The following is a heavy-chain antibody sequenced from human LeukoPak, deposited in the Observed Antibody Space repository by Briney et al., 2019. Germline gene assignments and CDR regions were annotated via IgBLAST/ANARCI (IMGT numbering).Heavy chain of an antibody. CDR3: AKADGDFDWLLLSTYYYYYGMDV. D-gene: IGHD3-9*01. V-gene: IGHV3-23*01. CDR2: LSGLSDNT. CDR1: GFTFSGYA. J-gene: IGHJ6*02. Sequence: GGSLRLSCAASGFTFSGYAMSWVRQAPGKGLEWVSALSGLSDNTYYADSVKGRFTISRDNSKNTLYLQMNSLRAEDTAVYYCAKADGDFDWLLLSTYYYYYGMDVWGQGTTVTVSS.